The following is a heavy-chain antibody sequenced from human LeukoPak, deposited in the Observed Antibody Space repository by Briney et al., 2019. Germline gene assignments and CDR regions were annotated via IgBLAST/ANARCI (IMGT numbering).Heavy chain of an antibody. CDR3: ARLNGYYHDSSGYSDY. V-gene: IGHV5-51*01. Sequence: GESLKISCKGSGYSFTSYWIGWVRQMPGKGLEWMGIIYPGDSDTRYSPSFQGQVTISADKSISTAYLQWSSLKASDTAMYYCARLNGYYHDSSGYSDYWGQGTLVTVSS. J-gene: IGHJ4*02. CDR1: GYSFTSYW. D-gene: IGHD3-22*01. CDR2: IYPGDSDT.